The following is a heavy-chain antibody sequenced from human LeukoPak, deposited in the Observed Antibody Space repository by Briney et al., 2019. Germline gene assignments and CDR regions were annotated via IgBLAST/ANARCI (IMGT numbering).Heavy chain of an antibody. CDR2: IISSGSTI. V-gene: IGHV3-48*03. D-gene: IGHD6-19*01. Sequence: GGSLRLSCAASGFTFSSYEMNWVRQAPGKGLEWVSYIISSGSTIYYADSVKGRFTISRDNAKNSLYLQMNSLRAEDTAVYYCARGAVAGDYYYYGMASGAKGPRSPSP. J-gene: IGHJ6*02. CDR3: ARGAVAGDYYYYGMAS. CDR1: GFTFSSYE.